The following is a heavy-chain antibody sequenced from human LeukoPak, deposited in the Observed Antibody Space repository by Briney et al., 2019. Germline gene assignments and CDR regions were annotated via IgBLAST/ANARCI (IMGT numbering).Heavy chain of an antibody. V-gene: IGHV1-8*01. CDR3: ARGRRYYDSSGYPKNWFDP. CDR1: GYTFTSYD. CDR2: MNPNSGNT. Sequence: ASVKVSCKASGYTFTSYDINWVRQATGQGLVWMGWMNPNSGNTGYAQKFQGRVTMTRNTSISTAYMELSSLRSEDTAVYYCARGRRYYDSSGYPKNWFDPWGQGTLVTVSS. D-gene: IGHD3-22*01. J-gene: IGHJ5*02.